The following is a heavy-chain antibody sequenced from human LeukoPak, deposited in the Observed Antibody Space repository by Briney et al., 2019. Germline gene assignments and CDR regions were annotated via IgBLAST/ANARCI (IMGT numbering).Heavy chain of an antibody. V-gene: IGHV3-21*01. CDR2: ISSGGTFV. Sequence: KTGGSLRLSCTGSGFTFSSYTLHWVRQAPGKELEGVSSISSGGTFVFYADSVTGRFTISRDNPGKSLYLQMHTERPEDRAVFYWAIPGRAGENCPRAGPAIGSYWGQGTLVTVSS. CDR1: GFTFSSYT. J-gene: IGHJ4*02. D-gene: IGHD3-10*01. CDR3: AIPGRAGENCPRAGPAIGSY.